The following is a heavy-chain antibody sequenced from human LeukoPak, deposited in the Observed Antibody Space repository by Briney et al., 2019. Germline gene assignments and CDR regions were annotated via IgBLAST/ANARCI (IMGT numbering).Heavy chain of an antibody. CDR2: IYYSGST. J-gene: IGHJ6*02. CDR1: GGSISSYY. D-gene: IGHD3-10*01. Sequence: SETLSLTCTVSGGSISSYYWSWIRQPPGKGLEWIGYIYYSGSTNYNPSLKSRVTISVDTSKNQFSLKLSSVTAADTAVYYCALHGDYYYYGIDVWGQGTTVTVSS. V-gene: IGHV4-59*08. CDR3: ALHGDYYYYGIDV.